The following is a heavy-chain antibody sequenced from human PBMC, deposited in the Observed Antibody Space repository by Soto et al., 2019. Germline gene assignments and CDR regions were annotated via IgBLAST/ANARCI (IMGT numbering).Heavy chain of an antibody. V-gene: IGHV4-59*01. CDR1: GGSISSYY. D-gene: IGHD3-22*01. Sequence: QVQLQESGPGLVKPSGPLSPTCTSPGGSISSYYWSWIRQPPGKEREGMGYIYYSGSTNYNPSLKSRVTISVDTSKNQFSLKLSSVTAADTAVYYCARGWVDSSGYYWGYYYYGMDVWGQGTTVTVSS. CDR2: IYYSGST. CDR3: ARGWVDSSGYYWGYYYYGMDV. J-gene: IGHJ6*02.